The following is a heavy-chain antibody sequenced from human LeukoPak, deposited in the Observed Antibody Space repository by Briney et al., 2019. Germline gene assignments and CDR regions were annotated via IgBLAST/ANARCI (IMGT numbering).Heavy chain of an antibody. J-gene: IGHJ4*02. CDR1: GFTFSSYN. D-gene: IGHD2/OR15-2a*01. CDR2: ISSTSGNI. CDR3: TSRGTLYGY. V-gene: IGHV3-48*01. Sequence: GGSLRLSCAASGFTFSSYNMNWVRQAPGKGLEWISYISSTSGNIDYADSVKGRFTISRDNAKTSLYLQMYSLRAEDTAVYYCTSRGTLYGYWGQGTLVTVSS.